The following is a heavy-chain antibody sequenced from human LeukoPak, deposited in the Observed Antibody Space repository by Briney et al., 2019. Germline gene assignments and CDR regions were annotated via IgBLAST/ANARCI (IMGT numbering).Heavy chain of an antibody. CDR1: GFTFSSYS. D-gene: IGHD6-13*01. CDR3: ARVITDSNSWYGSDY. J-gene: IGHJ4*02. V-gene: IGHV3-21*01. Sequence: GGSLRLSCAASGFTFSSYSMNWVRQAPGKGLEWVSALSSSSSYIYYADSVKGRFTTSRDNAKNSLYLQMNSLRAEDTAVYYCARVITDSNSWYGSDYWGQGTLVTVSS. CDR2: LSSSSSYI.